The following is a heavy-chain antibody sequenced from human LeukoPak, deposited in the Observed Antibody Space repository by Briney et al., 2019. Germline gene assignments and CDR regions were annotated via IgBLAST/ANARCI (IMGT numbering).Heavy chain of an antibody. J-gene: IGHJ4*02. CDR2: ISAYNGNT. V-gene: IGHV1-18*01. D-gene: IGHD3-3*01. CDR1: GYTFTSYG. CDR3: ARDTSYDFWSGHGLDY. Sequence: ASVKVSCKASGYTFTSYGISWVRQAPGQGLEWMGWISAYNGNTNYAQKLQGRVTMTTDTSTSTAYMELRSLRSDDTAVYYCARDTSYDFWSGHGLDYWGQGTLVTVSS.